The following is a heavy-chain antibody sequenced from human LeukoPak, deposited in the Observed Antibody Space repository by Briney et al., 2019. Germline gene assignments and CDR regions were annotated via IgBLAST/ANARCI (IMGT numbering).Heavy chain of an antibody. V-gene: IGHV3-33*01. CDR3: ARDSRITIFGVVEGMDV. D-gene: IGHD3-3*01. CDR2: IWYDGNNK. CDR1: GFTFSSYG. Sequence: GGSLRLSCAASGFTFSSYGMHWVRQAPGKGLEWVAVIWYDGNNKYYADSVKGRFTISRDNSKNTLYLQMNSLRAEDTAVYYCARDSRITIFGVVEGMDVWGQGTTVTVS. J-gene: IGHJ6*02.